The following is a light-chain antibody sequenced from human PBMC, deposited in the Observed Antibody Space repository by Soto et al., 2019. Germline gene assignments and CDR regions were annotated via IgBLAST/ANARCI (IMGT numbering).Light chain of an antibody. V-gene: IGKV1-27*01. Sequence: DFQMTQSPSSLSASVGDRVTITCRASQDIRNNLAWYLQKPGKVPQLLLYTASTLQSGVTSRLSASGSGTDFTLTISSLQPEDVGIYYCQKCNGAPFTFGPGTKVDIK. CDR3: QKCNGAPFT. CDR2: TAS. CDR1: QDIRNN. J-gene: IGKJ3*01.